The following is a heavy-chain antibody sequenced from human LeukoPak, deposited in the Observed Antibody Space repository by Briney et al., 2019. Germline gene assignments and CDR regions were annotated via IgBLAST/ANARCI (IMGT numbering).Heavy chain of an antibody. CDR2: IYSSDT. V-gene: IGHV4-59*01. CDR1: GVSISDYY. Sequence: KTSETLSLTCSVSGVSISDYYWSWIRQPPGRGLEWIGYIYSSDTNYNPSLKSRVTISVDTSKNQFSLKLNSVTAADTAVYYCARYRAFDIWGQGIMVTVSS. J-gene: IGHJ3*02. CDR3: ARYRAFDI. D-gene: IGHD1-14*01.